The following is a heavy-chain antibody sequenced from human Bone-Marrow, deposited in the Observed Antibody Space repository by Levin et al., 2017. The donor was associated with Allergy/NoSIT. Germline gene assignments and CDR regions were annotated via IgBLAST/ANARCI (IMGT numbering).Heavy chain of an antibody. CDR1: GFSFSSYN. D-gene: IGHD2-2*01. CDR2: ISSSGSSI. Sequence: GGSLRLSCAASGFSFSSYNMNWVRQAPGKGLQWLSYISSSGSSIYYADSVKGRFTISRDNGKNSLYLQMNSLRDEDTALYYCAKVRTAGSSLQVFDSWGQGTLVTVSS. CDR3: AKVRTAGSSLQVFDS. V-gene: IGHV3-48*02. J-gene: IGHJ5*01.